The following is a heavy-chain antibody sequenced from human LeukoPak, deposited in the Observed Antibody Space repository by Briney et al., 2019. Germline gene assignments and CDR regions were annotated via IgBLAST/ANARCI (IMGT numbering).Heavy chain of an antibody. J-gene: IGHJ4*02. CDR2: ISAYNGNT. V-gene: IGHV1-18*01. CDR3: AREQYCSSTSCSPTIDY. CDR1: GYTFTSYG. Sequence: ASVKVSCKASGYTFTSYGISWVRQAPGQGLEWMGWISAYNGNTNYAQKLQGRVTMTTDTSTSTAYMELRSLRSDDTAVYYCAREQYCSSTSCSPTIDYWGQGTLVTVSS. D-gene: IGHD2-2*01.